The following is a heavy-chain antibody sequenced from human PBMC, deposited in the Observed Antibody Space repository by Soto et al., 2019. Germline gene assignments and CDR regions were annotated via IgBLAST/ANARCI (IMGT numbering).Heavy chain of an antibody. D-gene: IGHD3-16*01. CDR2: IYYSGST. CDR3: ARSPYYDYVWGSYSPSYFDY. Sequence: SETLCVTCTFSGGSISTGAYYWSWIRQHPGKGLAWIGYIYYSGSTYYNPSLKSRVTISVDTSKNQFSLKLSSVTAADTAVYYCARSPYYDYVWGSYSPSYFDYWGQGALVTVSS. V-gene: IGHV4-31*03. J-gene: IGHJ4*02. CDR1: GGSISTGAYY.